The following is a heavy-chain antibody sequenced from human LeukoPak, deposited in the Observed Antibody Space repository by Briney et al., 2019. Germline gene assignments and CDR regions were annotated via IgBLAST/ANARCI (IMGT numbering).Heavy chain of an antibody. J-gene: IGHJ4*02. CDR1: GFTFSSYG. CDR3: ARDRGLSYKDY. CDR2: IWYDGSNK. Sequence: GRSLRLSCAASGFTFSSYGMHWVRQAPGKGLEWVAVIWYDGSNKYYADSVKGRFTISRDNSKNTLYLQMNSLRAEDTAVYYCARDRGLSYKDYWGQGTLVTVSS. D-gene: IGHD3-10*01. V-gene: IGHV3-33*01.